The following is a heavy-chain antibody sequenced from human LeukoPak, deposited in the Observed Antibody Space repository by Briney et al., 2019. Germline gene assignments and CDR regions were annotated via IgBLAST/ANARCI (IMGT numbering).Heavy chain of an antibody. CDR2: IIPIFGTA. V-gene: IGHV1-69*13. CDR3: ARDRREYIAAAGPPDFDY. Sequence: SVKVSCKASGGTFSSYAISWVRQAPGQGLEWMGGIIPIFGTANYAQKFQGRVTITADESTSTAYMELRSLRSDDTAVYYCARDRREYIAAAGPPDFDYWGQGTLVTVSS. J-gene: IGHJ4*02. D-gene: IGHD6-13*01. CDR1: GGTFSSYA.